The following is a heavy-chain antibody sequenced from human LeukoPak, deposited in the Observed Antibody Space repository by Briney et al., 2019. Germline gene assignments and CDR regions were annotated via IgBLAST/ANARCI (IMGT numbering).Heavy chain of an antibody. CDR2: IIPIFGTA. Sequence: GASVKVSCTASGGTFSSYAISWVRQAPGQGLEWMGGIIPIFGTANYAQKFQGRVTITTDESTSTAYMELSSLRSEDTAVYYCARDNVAMVTRWFDPWGQGTLVTVSS. CDR3: ARDNVAMVTRWFDP. J-gene: IGHJ5*02. D-gene: IGHD5-18*01. V-gene: IGHV1-69*05. CDR1: GGTFSSYA.